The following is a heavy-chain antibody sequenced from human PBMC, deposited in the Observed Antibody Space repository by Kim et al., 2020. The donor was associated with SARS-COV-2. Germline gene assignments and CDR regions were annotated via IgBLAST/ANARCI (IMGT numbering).Heavy chain of an antibody. CDR3: ARDGLSYYYGMDV. D-gene: IGHD3-10*01. V-gene: IGHV3-30*01. Sequence: YADSVKGRFTISRDNSKNTLYLQMNSLRAEDTAVYYCARDGLSYYYGMDVWGQGTTVTVSS. J-gene: IGHJ6*02.